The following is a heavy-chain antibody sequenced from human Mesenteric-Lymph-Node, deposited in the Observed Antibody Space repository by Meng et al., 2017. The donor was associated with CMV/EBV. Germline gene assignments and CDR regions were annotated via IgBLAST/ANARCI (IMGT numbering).Heavy chain of an antibody. CDR3: ARDSEDTAMVAYYYGMDV. CDR1: GFTFSSYS. CDR2: ISSSSSTI. D-gene: IGHD5-18*01. V-gene: IGHV3-48*04. J-gene: IGHJ6*02. Sequence: GESLKISCAASGFTFSSYSMNWVRQAPGKGLEWVSYISSSSSTIYYADSVKGRFTISRDNAKNSLYLQMNSLRAEDTAVNYCARDSEDTAMVAYYYGMDVWGQGTTVTVSS.